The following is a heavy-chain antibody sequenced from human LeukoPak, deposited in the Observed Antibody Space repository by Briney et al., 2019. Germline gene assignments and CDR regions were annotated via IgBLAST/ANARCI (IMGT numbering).Heavy chain of an antibody. D-gene: IGHD1-14*01. CDR2: INHSGST. J-gene: IGHJ4*02. Sequence: SETLSPPCAVYGGTFSGYFWSWIRQPPGKGLEWIGEINHSGSTSYNPSLKSRVTISVDTSKNQFSLKLSSVTAADTAVYYCARLGGNFDYWGQGTLVTVSS. V-gene: IGHV4-34*01. CDR3: ARLGGNFDY. CDR1: GGTFSGYF.